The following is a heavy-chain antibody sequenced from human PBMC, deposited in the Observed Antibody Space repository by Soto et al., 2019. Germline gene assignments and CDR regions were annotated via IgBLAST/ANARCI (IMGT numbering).Heavy chain of an antibody. D-gene: IGHD6-19*01. CDR3: ARGDGTGLYNSGWSPRY. Sequence: EVQVVESGGGLVKPGESLRVSCAASGFTFSYYSLHWVRQAPGKGLEWVSSISGSSTYIYYADRVKGRFTISRDNAKNSLYLRMDSPRAEDTAVYYCARGDGTGLYNSGWSPRYWGQGTLVTVSS. V-gene: IGHV3-21*04. CDR2: ISGSSTYI. CDR1: GFTFSYYS. J-gene: IGHJ4*02.